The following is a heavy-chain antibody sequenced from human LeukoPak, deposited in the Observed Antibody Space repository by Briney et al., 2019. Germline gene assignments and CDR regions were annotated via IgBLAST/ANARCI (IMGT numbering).Heavy chain of an antibody. Sequence: GGSLRLSCAASGFTFSNYAMSWVRQAPGKGLEWVSAISGSGSSTYYADSVKGRFTISRDNSKNTLYLQMNSLRAEDTAVYYCAKDPYYDFWSGRSGFDPWGQGTLVTVSS. CDR2: ISGSGSST. J-gene: IGHJ5*02. V-gene: IGHV3-23*01. D-gene: IGHD3-3*01. CDR1: GFTFSNYA. CDR3: AKDPYYDFWSGRSGFDP.